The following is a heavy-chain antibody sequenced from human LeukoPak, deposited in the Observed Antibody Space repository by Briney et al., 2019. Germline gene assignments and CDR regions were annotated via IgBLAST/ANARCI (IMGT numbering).Heavy chain of an antibody. J-gene: IGHJ5*02. V-gene: IGHV3-23*01. CDR2: ISGSGGST. Sequence: GGSLRLSCAASGFTFDDYTMHWVRQAPGKGLEWVSAISGSGGSTYYADSVKGRFTISRDNSTNTLYLQMNSLRAEDTAVYYCAKVPFFGVVIPFDPWGQGTLVTVSS. D-gene: IGHD3-3*01. CDR1: GFTFDDYT. CDR3: AKVPFFGVVIPFDP.